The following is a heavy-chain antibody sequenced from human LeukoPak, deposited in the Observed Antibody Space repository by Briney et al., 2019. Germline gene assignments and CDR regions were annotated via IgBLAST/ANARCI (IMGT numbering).Heavy chain of an antibody. V-gene: IGHV4-39*01. CDR3: TRRLVGATTLFDY. CDR2: IYYSGST. CDR1: DGSISSSSYY. D-gene: IGHD1-26*01. Sequence: SETLSLTCTVSDGSISSSSYYWGWIRQPPGKGLEWIGSIYYSGSTYYNPSLKSRVTISVDTSKNQFSLKLSSVTAADTAVYYCTRRLVGATTLFDYWGQGTLVTVSS. J-gene: IGHJ4*02.